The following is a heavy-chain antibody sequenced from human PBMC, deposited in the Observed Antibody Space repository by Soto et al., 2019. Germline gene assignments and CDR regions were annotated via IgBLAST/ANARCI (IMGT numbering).Heavy chain of an antibody. J-gene: IGHJ5*02. CDR1: GGTFSSYA. V-gene: IGHV1-69*12. CDR3: ARLAVLVPAARDPENWFDP. Sequence: QVQLVQSGAEVKKPGSSVKVSCKASGGTFSSYAISWVRQAPGQGLEWMGGIIPIFGTANYAQKFQGRVTITADESTSTAYMELSSLRSEDTAVYYCARLAVLVPAARDPENWFDPWGKGTLVTVSS. D-gene: IGHD2-2*01. CDR2: IIPIFGTA.